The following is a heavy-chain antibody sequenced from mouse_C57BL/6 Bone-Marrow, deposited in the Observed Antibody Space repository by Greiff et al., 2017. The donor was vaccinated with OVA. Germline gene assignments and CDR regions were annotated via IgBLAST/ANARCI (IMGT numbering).Heavy chain of an antibody. CDR1: GYTFTSYG. D-gene: IGHD4-1*01. J-gene: IGHJ2*01. CDR2: IYPRSGNT. Sequence: QVQLQQSGAELARPGASVKLSCKASGYTFTSYGISWVKQRTGQGLEWIGEIYPRSGNTYYNEKFKGKATLTADKSSSTAYMELRSLTSEDSAVYFCARLGFHFDDWGQGTTLTVSS. V-gene: IGHV1-81*01. CDR3: ARLGFHFDD.